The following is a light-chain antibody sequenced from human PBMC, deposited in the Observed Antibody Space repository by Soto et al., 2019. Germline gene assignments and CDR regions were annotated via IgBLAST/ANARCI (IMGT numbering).Light chain of an antibody. CDR3: SSYTSSSTRV. J-gene: IGLJ1*01. Sequence: QSVLTQPASVSGSPGQSITISCTGTSSDVGAYDYVSWYQQHPDKAPKLMIYEVSNRPSGVSNRFSGSKSVNTATLTISGLQADDEADYYCSSYTSSSTRVFGTG. CDR2: EVS. CDR1: SSDVGAYDY. V-gene: IGLV2-14*03.